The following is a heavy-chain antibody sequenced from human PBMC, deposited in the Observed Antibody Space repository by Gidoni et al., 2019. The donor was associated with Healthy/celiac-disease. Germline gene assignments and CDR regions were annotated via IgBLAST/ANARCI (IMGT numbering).Heavy chain of an antibody. D-gene: IGHD4-4*01. V-gene: IGHV1-8*01. Sequence: QVPLVQSGAEVKKPGASVKVSCKASAYTFTSYDINWVRQATGQGLEWMGWMNHNSGNTGYAQKFQGRVTMTRNTSISTAYMELSSLRSEDTAVYYCARVRTPGYSNFGGYWGQGTLVTVSS. CDR1: AYTFTSYD. J-gene: IGHJ4*02. CDR3: ARVRTPGYSNFGGY. CDR2: MNHNSGNT.